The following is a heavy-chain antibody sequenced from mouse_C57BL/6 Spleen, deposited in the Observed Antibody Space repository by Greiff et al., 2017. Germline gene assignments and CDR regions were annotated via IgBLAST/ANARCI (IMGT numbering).Heavy chain of an antibody. J-gene: IGHJ3*01. CDR3: ARSGDYGDGGLAY. CDR2: IYPRSGNT. CDR1: GFTFTSSG. D-gene: IGHD2-4*01. Sequence: VQLLESGAELARPGASVKLSCKASGFTFTSSGICWVKQSTGQGLEWIGEIYPRSGNTYYTEKFKGKATLTADKSYSTVYMELRSLTSEDSAVYFCARSGDYGDGGLAYWGQGTLVTVSA. V-gene: IGHV1-81*01.